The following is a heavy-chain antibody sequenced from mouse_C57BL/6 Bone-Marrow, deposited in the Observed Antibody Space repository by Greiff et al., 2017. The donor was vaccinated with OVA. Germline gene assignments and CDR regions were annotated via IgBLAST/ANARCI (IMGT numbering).Heavy chain of an antibody. J-gene: IGHJ3*01. CDR3: TGAATFAY. V-gene: IGHV6-3*01. CDR2: IRLKSDNYAT. CDR1: GFTFSNYW. Sequence: EVKLVESGGGLVQPGGSMKLSCVASGFTFSNYWMNWVRQSPEKGLEWVAQIRLKSDNYATHYAESVKGRFTISRDDSKSSVYLQRNNLRAEDTGIYYCTGAATFAYWGQGTLVTVSA.